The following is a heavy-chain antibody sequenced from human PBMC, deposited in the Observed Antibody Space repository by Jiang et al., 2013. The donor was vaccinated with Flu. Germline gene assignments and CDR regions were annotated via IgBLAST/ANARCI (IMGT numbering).Heavy chain of an antibody. CDR3: ARVGSGWYVDY. Sequence: KPGGSLRLSCAASGFTFSDYYMSWIRQAPGKGLEWVSYISSSSSYTNYADSVKGRFTISRDNAKNSLYLQMNSLRAEDTAVYYCARVGSGWYVDYWGQGTLVTVSS. CDR2: ISSSSSYT. J-gene: IGHJ4*02. V-gene: IGHV3-11*05. D-gene: IGHD6-25*01. CDR1: GFTFSDYY.